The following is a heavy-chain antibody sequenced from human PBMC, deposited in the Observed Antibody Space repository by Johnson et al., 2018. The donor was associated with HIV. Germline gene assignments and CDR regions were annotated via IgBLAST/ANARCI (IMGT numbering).Heavy chain of an antibody. CDR1: GFTFSDYY. V-gene: IGHV3-11*04. Sequence: QVQLVESGGGLVQPGGSLRLSCTASGFTFSDYYMSWIRQAPGKGLEWVSYISSSGNTIYYADSVKGRFTISRDNAKSTLYLQMNSLRAEATAVYYCARDGWFGEGAFDIWGQGTMVTVSS. CDR2: ISSSGNTI. J-gene: IGHJ3*02. CDR3: ARDGWFGEGAFDI. D-gene: IGHD3-10*01.